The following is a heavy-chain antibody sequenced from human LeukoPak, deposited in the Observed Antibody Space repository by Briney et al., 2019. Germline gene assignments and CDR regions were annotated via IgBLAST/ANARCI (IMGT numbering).Heavy chain of an antibody. J-gene: IGHJ4*02. CDR2: IHPSGML. D-gene: IGHD3-22*01. CDR1: GASFNSDDQY. CDR3: SRGLDSRKLGY. V-gene: IGHV4-31*03. Sequence: PSEALSLTCTVPGASFNSDDQYCNSIRHSPGKGLEWIGSIHPSGMLYNNPSLESRVTMSRDTSKNQFSLNLNSVTAADTAVYFCSRGLDSRKLGYWGQGILVTVSS.